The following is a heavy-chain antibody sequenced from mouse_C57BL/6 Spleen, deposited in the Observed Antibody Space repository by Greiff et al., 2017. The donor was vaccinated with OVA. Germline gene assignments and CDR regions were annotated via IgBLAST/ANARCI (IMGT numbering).Heavy chain of an antibody. V-gene: IGHV10-1*01. Sequence: EVQLVESGGGLVQPKGSLKLSCAASGFSFNTYAMNWVRQAPGKGLEWVARIRSKSNNYATYYADSVKDRFTISRDDSESMLYLQMNNLKTEDTAMYYCVRNGYYEDAMDYWGQGTSVTVSS. J-gene: IGHJ4*01. CDR2: IRSKSNNYAT. CDR1: GFSFNTYA. CDR3: VRNGYYEDAMDY. D-gene: IGHD2-3*01.